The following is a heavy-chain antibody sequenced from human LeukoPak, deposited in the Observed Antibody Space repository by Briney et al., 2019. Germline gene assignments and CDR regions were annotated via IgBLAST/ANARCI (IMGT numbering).Heavy chain of an antibody. D-gene: IGHD1-1*01. CDR1: GFTFSSYA. CDR3: ARVRTQGTFDY. V-gene: IGHV3-30-3*01. J-gene: IGHJ4*02. Sequence: GSLRLSCAASGFTFSSYAMHWVRQAPGKGLEWVAVISYDGSNKYYADSVKGRFTISRDNSKNTLYLQMNSLRAEDTAVYYCARVRTQGTFDYWGQGTLVTVSS. CDR2: ISYDGSNK.